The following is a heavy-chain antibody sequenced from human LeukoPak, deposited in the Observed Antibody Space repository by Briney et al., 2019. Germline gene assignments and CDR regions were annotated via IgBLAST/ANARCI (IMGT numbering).Heavy chain of an antibody. CDR2: INPSGGST. CDR1: GYTFTSYY. CDR3: AREASRSAGTRGHYYYYMDV. D-gene: IGHD6-13*01. V-gene: IGHV1-46*01. J-gene: IGHJ6*03. Sequence: ASVKVSCKASGYTFTSYYIHWVRQAPGQGLEWMGIINPSGGSTSYAQKFQGRVTMTRDMSTSTVYMELSSLRSADTAVYYCAREASRSAGTRGHYYYYMDVWGKGTTVTVSS.